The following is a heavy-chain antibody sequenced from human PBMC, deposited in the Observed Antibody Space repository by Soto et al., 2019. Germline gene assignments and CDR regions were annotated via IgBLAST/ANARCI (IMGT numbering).Heavy chain of an antibody. CDR1: GFTFSSYA. CDR2: ISGSGGST. Sequence: PGGSLRLSCAASGFTFSSYAMSRVRQAPGKGLEWVSAISGSGGSTYYADSVKGRFTISRDNSKNTLYLQMNSLRAEDTAVYYCAKDGARPTMVRGVIAGLFDYWGQGTLVTVSS. J-gene: IGHJ4*02. CDR3: AKDGARPTMVRGVIAGLFDY. D-gene: IGHD3-10*01. V-gene: IGHV3-23*01.